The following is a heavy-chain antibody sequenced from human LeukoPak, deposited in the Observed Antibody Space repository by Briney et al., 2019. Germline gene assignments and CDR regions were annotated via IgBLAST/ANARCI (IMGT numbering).Heavy chain of an antibody. CDR1: GGSFSGYY. D-gene: IGHD6-19*01. CDR3: ARERQWLVRLGFDI. V-gene: IGHV4-34*01. Sequence: SETLSLTCAVYGGSFSGYYWSWIRQPPGKGLEWIGEINHSGSTNYNPSLKSRVTISVDTSKNQFSLKLSSVTAADTAVYYCARERQWLVRLGFDIWGQGTMVTVSS. CDR2: INHSGST. J-gene: IGHJ3*02.